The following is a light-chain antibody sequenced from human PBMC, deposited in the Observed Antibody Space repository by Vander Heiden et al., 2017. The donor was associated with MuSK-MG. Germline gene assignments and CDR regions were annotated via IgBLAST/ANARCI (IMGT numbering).Light chain of an antibody. CDR2: GAS. J-gene: IGKJ1*01. Sequence: DIQMTQSPSSLSASVGDRVTITCRASQSISSYLNWYQQKPGKAPKLLIYGASSLQSGDPSRFGGSGYGTDFTLTISSLQPEDFAPYYCQQNDSNPPWTFGQGTKVEIK. V-gene: IGKV1-39*01. CDR3: QQNDSNPPWT. CDR1: QSISSY.